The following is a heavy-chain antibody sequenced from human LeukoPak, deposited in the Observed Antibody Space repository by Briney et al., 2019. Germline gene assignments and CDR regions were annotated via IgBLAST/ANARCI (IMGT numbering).Heavy chain of an antibody. D-gene: IGHD3-16*02. CDR2: IYHSGST. V-gene: IGHV4-30-2*01. J-gene: IGHJ4*02. CDR3: ARDRLYGMELDY. CDR1: GGSISSGGYS. Sequence: PSETLSLTCAVSGGSISSGGYSWSWIRQPPGKGLEWIGYIYHSGSTYYNPSLKGRVTISVDRSKNQFSLKLSSVTAADTAVYYCARDRLYGMELDYWGQGTLVTVSS.